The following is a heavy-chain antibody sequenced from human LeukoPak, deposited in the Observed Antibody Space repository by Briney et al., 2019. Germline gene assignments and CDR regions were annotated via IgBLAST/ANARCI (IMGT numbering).Heavy chain of an antibody. Sequence: PSETLSLTCTVSGGSISSGDYYWSWIRQPPGKGLEWIGYIYYSGSTYYNPSLKSRVTISVDTSKNQFSLQLSSVTAADTAVYYCASGDERRCAFDIWGQGTMVPVSS. V-gene: IGHV4-30-4*01. CDR1: GGSISSGDYY. J-gene: IGHJ3*02. CDR3: ASGDERRCAFDI. CDR2: IYYSGST.